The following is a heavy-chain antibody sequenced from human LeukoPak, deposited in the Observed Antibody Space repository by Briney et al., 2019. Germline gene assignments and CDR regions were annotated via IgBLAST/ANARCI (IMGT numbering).Heavy chain of an antibody. V-gene: IGHV4-38-2*01. Sequence: EPSETLSLTCAVSGYSISSGYYWGWIRQPPGKGLEWIGSIYHSGSTYYNPSLKSRVTISVDTSKNQFSLKLSSVPAADTAVYYCARSYSYGLSFDNWGQGTLVTVSA. CDR2: IYHSGST. CDR1: GYSISSGYY. J-gene: IGHJ4*02. D-gene: IGHD5-18*01. CDR3: ARSYSYGLSFDN.